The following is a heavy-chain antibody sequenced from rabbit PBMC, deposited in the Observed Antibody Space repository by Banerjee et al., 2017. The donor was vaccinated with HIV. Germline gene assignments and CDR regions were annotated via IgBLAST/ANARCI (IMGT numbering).Heavy chain of an antibody. J-gene: IGHJ4*01. CDR2: IYAGSSGST. CDR3: ARGGTGYYAYFNL. V-gene: IGHV1S40*01. D-gene: IGHD1-1*01. Sequence: VQPEGSLTLPCKASGFDLSSSYYMCWVRQAPGKGLEWIACIYAGSSGSTYYASWAKGRFTISKTSSTTVTLQMTSLTAADTATYFCARGGTGYYAYFNLWGPGTLVTVS. CDR1: GFDLSSSYY.